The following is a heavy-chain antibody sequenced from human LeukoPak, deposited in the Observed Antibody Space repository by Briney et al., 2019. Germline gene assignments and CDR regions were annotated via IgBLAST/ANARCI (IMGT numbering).Heavy chain of an antibody. Sequence: GASVKVSCKASGGTFSSYAFSWVRQAPGQGLEWMGGIIPIFGTANYAQKFQGRVTITADKSTSTAYMELSSLRSEDTAVYYCGYGSGTNYYYYGMDVWGKGTTVTVSS. V-gene: IGHV1-69*06. J-gene: IGHJ6*04. CDR2: IIPIFGTA. CDR3: GYGSGTNYYYYGMDV. CDR1: GGTFSSYA. D-gene: IGHD3-10*01.